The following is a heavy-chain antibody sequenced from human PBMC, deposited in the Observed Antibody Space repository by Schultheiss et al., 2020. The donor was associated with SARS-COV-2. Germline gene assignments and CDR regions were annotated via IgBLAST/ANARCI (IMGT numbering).Heavy chain of an antibody. CDR2: IKQDGSEK. D-gene: IGHD6-19*01. CDR1: GFTVSSNY. J-gene: IGHJ3*02. V-gene: IGHV3-7*01. Sequence: GGSLRLSCAASGFTVSSNYMSWVRQAPGKGLEWVANIKQDGSEKYYVDSVKGRFTISRDNAKNSLYLQMNSLRAEDTAVYYCARGQLSRVLQSDAFDIWGQGTMVTVSS. CDR3: ARGQLSRVLQSDAFDI.